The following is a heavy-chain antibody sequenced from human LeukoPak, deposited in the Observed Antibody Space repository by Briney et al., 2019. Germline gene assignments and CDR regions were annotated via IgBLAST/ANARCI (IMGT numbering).Heavy chain of an antibody. D-gene: IGHD5-24*01. V-gene: IGHV1-8*02. CDR1: GYTFTGYY. J-gene: IGHJ4*02. CDR3: ARGRATTFDY. Sequence: GASVKVSCKASGYTFTGYYMHWVRQAPGQGLEWMGWMNPNSGNTGYAQKFQGRVTMTRNTSISTAYTELSSLRSEDTAVYYCARGRATTFDYWGQGTLVTVSS. CDR2: MNPNSGNT.